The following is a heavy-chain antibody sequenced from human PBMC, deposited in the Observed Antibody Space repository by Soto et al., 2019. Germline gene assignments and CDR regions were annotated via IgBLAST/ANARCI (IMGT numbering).Heavy chain of an antibody. CDR2: FSGSSGNT. V-gene: IGHV3-23*01. D-gene: IGHD1-1*01. CDR3: ARWNGYGDS. CDR1: GFSISTYG. Sequence: GGSLRLSCAASGFSISTYGVTWVRQAPGKGLEWVSGFSGSSGNTYYADSVKGRFTISRDNSKNSVYLQMNSLRAEDTAVYYCARWNGYGDSWGQGTLVTVSS. J-gene: IGHJ4*02.